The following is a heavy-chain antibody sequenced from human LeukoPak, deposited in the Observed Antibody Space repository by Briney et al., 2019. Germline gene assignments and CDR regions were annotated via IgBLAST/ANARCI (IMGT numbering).Heavy chain of an antibody. CDR1: GGSISSYS. CDR2: IYSSGTT. V-gene: IGHV4-4*07. CDR3: ARAAGWSYGFDY. D-gene: IGHD3-16*01. J-gene: IGHJ4*02. Sequence: SETLSLTCTVSGGSISSYSWNWIRQPAGKGLEWIGRIYSSGTTTYNPSLKSRVIMSVDTSKSQFSLKLSSVTAADTAVYYCARAAGWSYGFDYWGQGTLVTVSS.